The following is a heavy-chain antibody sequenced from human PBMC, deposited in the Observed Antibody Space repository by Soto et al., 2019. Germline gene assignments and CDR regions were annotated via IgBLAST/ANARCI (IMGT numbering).Heavy chain of an antibody. CDR3: ATSCGFYAAMEV. Sequence: QVQLVQSGAEVKKPGSSVRVSCKASGGSFRSYAISWVRQAPGQGLEWMGAIMAVFGTPTYAQRFQGRVTISADESTTTAYLDLSSLRSDDTAVYYCATSCGFYAAMEVWGQGTTVTVSS. CDR1: GGSFRSYA. D-gene: IGHD3-16*01. J-gene: IGHJ6*02. CDR2: IMAVFGTP. V-gene: IGHV1-69*01.